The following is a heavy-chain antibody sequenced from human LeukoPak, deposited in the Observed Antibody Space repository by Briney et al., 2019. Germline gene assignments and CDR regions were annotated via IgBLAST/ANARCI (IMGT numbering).Heavy chain of an antibody. CDR2: ISYDESNK. CDR3: AKEGYSYGFPDY. J-gene: IGHJ4*02. D-gene: IGHD5-18*01. CDR1: GFTFSSYG. V-gene: IGHV3-30*18. Sequence: QPGGSLRLSCAASGFTFSSYGMHWVRQAPGKGLEWVAVISYDESNKYYADSVKGRFTISRDNSKNTLYLQMNSLRAEDTAVYYCAKEGYSYGFPDYWGQGTLVTVSS.